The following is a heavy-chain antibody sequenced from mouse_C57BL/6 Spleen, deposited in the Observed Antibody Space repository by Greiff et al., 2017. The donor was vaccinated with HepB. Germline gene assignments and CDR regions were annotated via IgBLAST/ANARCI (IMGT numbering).Heavy chain of an antibody. D-gene: IGHD3-2*02. CDR1: GFTFSSYT. V-gene: IGHV5-9*01. CDR2: ISGGGGNT. Sequence: EVKVVESGGGLVKPGGSLKLSCAASGFTFSSYTMSWVRQTPEKRLEWVATISGGGGNTYYPDSVKGRFTISRDNAKNTLYLQMSSLRSEDTALYYCARQQGAAQGYYFDYWGQGTTLTVSS. CDR3: ARQQGAAQGYYFDY. J-gene: IGHJ2*01.